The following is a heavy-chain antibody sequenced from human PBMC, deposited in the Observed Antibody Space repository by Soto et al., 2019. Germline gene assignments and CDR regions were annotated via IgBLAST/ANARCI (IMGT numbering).Heavy chain of an antibody. J-gene: IGHJ6*02. CDR1: GFTFSSYA. V-gene: IGHV3-30-3*01. Sequence: PGGSLRLSCAASGFTFSSYAMHWVRQAPGKGLEWVAVISYDGSNKYYADSVKGRFTISRDNSKNTLYLQMNSLRAEDTAVYYCARELSAARHYYYYGMDVWGQGTTVTVS. CDR2: ISYDGSNK. D-gene: IGHD6-6*01. CDR3: ARELSAARHYYYYGMDV.